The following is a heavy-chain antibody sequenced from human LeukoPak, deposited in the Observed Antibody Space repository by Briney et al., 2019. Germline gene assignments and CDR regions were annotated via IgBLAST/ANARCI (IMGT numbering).Heavy chain of an antibody. CDR1: GYTFTGYY. D-gene: IGHD6-19*01. V-gene: IGHV1-2*04. J-gene: IGHJ4*02. CDR3: ARGKSTASIAVAGTWYYFDY. Sequence: ASVKVSCKASGYTFTGYYMHWVRQAPGQGLEWMGWINPNSGGTNYAQKFQGWVTMTRDTSISTAHMELTSLKSDDTAVYYCARGKSTASIAVAGTWYYFDYWGQGTLVTVSS. CDR2: INPNSGGT.